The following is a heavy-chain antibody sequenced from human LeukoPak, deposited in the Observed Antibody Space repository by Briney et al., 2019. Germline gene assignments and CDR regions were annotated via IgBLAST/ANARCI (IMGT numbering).Heavy chain of an antibody. CDR2: INWNGGST. CDR3: ARVSYNYYGSGSYYNGPGDY. D-gene: IGHD3-10*01. J-gene: IGHJ4*02. Sequence: GGSLRLSCAASGFTFDDYGMSWVRQAPGKGLEWVSGINWNGGSTGYEDSVKGRFTIPRDNAKNSLYLQMNSLRAEDTALYYCARVSYNYYGSGSYYNGPGDYWGQGTLVTVSS. CDR1: GFTFDDYG. V-gene: IGHV3-20*04.